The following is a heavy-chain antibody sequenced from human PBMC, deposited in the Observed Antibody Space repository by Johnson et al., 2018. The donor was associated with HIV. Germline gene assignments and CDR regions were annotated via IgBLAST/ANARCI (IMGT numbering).Heavy chain of an antibody. CDR3: ARVFYCTNAVCYKPGSFDI. D-gene: IGHD2-8*01. CDR1: GFTFSSYA. J-gene: IGHJ3*02. Sequence: QVQLVESGGGVVQPGRSLILSCAASGFTFSSYAMHWVRQAPGKGLEWLAVISYARINQYYAASVTVRFTISRHNSNNTLYLQMHGLRTEDTAVYYCARVFYCTNAVCYKPGSFDIWGQGTMVTVSS. V-gene: IGHV3-30-3*01. CDR2: ISYARINQ.